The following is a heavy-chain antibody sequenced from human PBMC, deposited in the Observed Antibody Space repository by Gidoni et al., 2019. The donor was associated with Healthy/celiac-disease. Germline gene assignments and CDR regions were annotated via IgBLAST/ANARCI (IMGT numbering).Heavy chain of an antibody. Sequence: EVQLVESGGGVVRPGGSLCLSRAASGFTFDDYGMSWVRPAPRKGLEGVSGINWNGCSTGYADSGKGRCTISRDNAKNSLYLQMNSLRAEDTALYYCARDLIVGAYNFDYWGQGTLVTVSS. D-gene: IGHD1-26*01. CDR2: INWNGCST. CDR3: ARDLIVGAYNFDY. CDR1: GFTFDDYG. V-gene: IGHV3-20*04. J-gene: IGHJ4*02.